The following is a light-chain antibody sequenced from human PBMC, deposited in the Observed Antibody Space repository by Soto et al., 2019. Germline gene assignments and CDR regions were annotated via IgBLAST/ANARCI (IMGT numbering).Light chain of an antibody. V-gene: IGKV2-28*01. CDR2: LGS. CDR1: RSLLHTNGHTY. Sequence: DIVMTQSPLSLTVTPGDPASISCRSSRSLLHTNGHTYLDWYLQKPGQSPQLLIYLGSNRASGVPDRLSGSGSGTDFSLKISIVEAEDVGVYYCMQALQTPTFGPGTKVDIK. J-gene: IGKJ3*01. CDR3: MQALQTPT.